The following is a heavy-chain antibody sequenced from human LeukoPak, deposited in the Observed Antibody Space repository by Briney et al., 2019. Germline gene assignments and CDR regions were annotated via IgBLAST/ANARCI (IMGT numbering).Heavy chain of an antibody. J-gene: IGHJ4*02. CDR1: GYTFTSYG. D-gene: IGHD3-22*01. Sequence: ASVKVSCKASGYTFTSYGISWVRQAPGQGLEWMGWISAHNGNTNYAQKLQGRVTMTTDTSTSTAYMELRSLRSDDTAVYYCARDPVTYYDSSGYYWGQNFDYWGQGTLVTVSS. CDR2: ISAHNGNT. CDR3: ARDPVTYYDSSGYYWGQNFDY. V-gene: IGHV1-18*01.